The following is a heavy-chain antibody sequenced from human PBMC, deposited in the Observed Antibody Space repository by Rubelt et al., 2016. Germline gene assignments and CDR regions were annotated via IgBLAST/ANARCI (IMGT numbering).Heavy chain of an antibody. V-gene: IGHV3-33*05. CDR2: ISYDGSNK. D-gene: IGHD6-13*01. CDR1: SSYG. J-gene: IGHJ6*02. Sequence: SSYGMHWVRQAPGKGLEWVAVISYDGSNKYYADSVKGRFTISRDNSKNTLYLQMNSLRAEDTAVYYCARGWSSSWYYYYGMDVWGQGTTVTVSS. CDR3: ARGWSSSWYYYYGMDV.